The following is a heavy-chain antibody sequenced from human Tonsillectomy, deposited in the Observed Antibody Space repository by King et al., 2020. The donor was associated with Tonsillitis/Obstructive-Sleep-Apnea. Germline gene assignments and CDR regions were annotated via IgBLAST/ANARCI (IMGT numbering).Heavy chain of an antibody. CDR2: ISYRGNT. J-gene: IGHJ5*02. CDR3: ARELPYCRSGVCSGHNWFDA. Sequence: VQLQESGPGLVKPSQTLSLTCTVSGGSISSGGYYWSWIRQHPGKGLEWIGYISYRGNTYYNPSLKSRVTISVDTSKNQFSLKLSSVTAADTAVYYCARELPYCRSGVCSGHNWFDAWGQGTLVTVSS. CDR1: GGSISSGGYY. V-gene: IGHV4-31*03. D-gene: IGHD2-8*01.